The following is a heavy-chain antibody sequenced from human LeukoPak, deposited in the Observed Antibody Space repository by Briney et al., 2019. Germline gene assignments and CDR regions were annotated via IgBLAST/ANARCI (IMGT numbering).Heavy chain of an antibody. J-gene: IGHJ5*02. D-gene: IGHD5-18*01. Sequence: SVKVSCKASGGTFSSYAISWVRQAPGQGLEWMGGIIPIFGTANYAQKFQGRVTITADESTSTAYMELSSLRSEDTAVYYCAREVRVTSLPEPNWFDPWGQGTLVTVSS. CDR1: GGTFSSYA. CDR2: IIPIFGTA. CDR3: AREVRVTSLPEPNWFDP. V-gene: IGHV1-69*13.